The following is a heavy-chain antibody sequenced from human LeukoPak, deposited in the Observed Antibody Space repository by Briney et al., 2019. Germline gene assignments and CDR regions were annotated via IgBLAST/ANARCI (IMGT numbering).Heavy chain of an antibody. CDR1: GGTFSSYA. Sequence: SVKVSCKASGGTFSSYAISWVRQAPGQGLEWMGGIIPIFGTANYAQKFQGRVTITTDESTSTAYMELSSLRSEDTAVYYCARGSSSPYYYYYYMDVWGKGTTVTVSS. CDR2: IIPIFGTA. V-gene: IGHV1-69*05. J-gene: IGHJ6*03. CDR3: ARGSSSPYYYYYYMDV. D-gene: IGHD6-6*01.